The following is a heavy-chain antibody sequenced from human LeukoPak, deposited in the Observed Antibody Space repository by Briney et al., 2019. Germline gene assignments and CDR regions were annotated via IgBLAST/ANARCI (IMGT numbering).Heavy chain of an antibody. Sequence: ASVKVSCKASGYTFTGYYMHWVRQAPGQGIEWMGWINPNSGGTNYAQKFQGRVTMTRDTSISTAYMELSRLRSDDTAVYYCARDLRVTTVTTGDYWGQGTLVTVSS. CDR2: INPNSGGT. J-gene: IGHJ4*02. CDR3: ARDLRVTTVTTGDY. D-gene: IGHD4-17*01. CDR1: GYTFTGYY. V-gene: IGHV1-2*02.